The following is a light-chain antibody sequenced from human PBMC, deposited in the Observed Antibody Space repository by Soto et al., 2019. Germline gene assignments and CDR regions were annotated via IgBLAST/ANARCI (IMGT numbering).Light chain of an antibody. CDR1: QTVRNNY. CDR2: DAS. J-gene: IGKJ5*01. V-gene: IGKV3-20*01. Sequence: EMVLTQSPGTLSLSVGERATLSCLASQTVRNNYLAWYQQKPGQAPRLLIYDASSRATGIPDRFSGGGSGTDFTLTISRLEPEDFAVYYCQQFSSYPLTFGGGTRLEIK. CDR3: QQFSSYPLT.